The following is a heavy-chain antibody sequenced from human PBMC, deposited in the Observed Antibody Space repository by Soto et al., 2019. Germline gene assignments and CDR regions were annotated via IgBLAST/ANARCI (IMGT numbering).Heavy chain of an antibody. D-gene: IGHD3-9*01. Sequence: SETLSLTCTVSDGSISNYYWSWIRQPPGKGLEWIGYIYSSGSTNYNPSLKSRVTISVDTSKNQFSLKLSSVTATDTAVYYCARHSTLRYFRSWFDPWGQGTLVTVSS. CDR3: ARHSTLRYFRSWFDP. V-gene: IGHV4-59*08. CDR2: IYSSGST. J-gene: IGHJ5*02. CDR1: DGSISNYY.